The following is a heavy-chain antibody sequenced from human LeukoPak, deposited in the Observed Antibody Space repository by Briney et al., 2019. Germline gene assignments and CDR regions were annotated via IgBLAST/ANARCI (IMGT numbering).Heavy chain of an antibody. CDR2: LYTGGST. CDR1: GFTVSSTY. D-gene: IGHD4-17*01. J-gene: IGHJ4*02. Sequence: GGSLRLSCAASGFTVSSTYMSWVRQAPGKGLAWVSVLYTGGSTFHADSVRARFTISRDNSKNTAYLQMNSLRAEDTGVYYCGRGAHGDYSTPDYWGQGTLVTVSS. CDR3: GRGAHGDYSTPDY. V-gene: IGHV3-66*01.